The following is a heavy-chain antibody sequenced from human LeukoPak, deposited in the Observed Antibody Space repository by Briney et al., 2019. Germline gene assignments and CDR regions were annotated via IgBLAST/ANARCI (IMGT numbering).Heavy chain of an antibody. CDR1: GVTISRNW. CDR3: AKIDAY. Sequence: PGESLSLTCAASGVTISRNWMHWIRQAPGKGLVWVSRINSDGSITNYAASVKGLFTISSTTDKNTLYLLMSSLRAEAAAVYYGAKIDAYWGQGNLVTVSS. CDR2: INSDGSIT. J-gene: IGHJ4*02. V-gene: IGHV3-74*01.